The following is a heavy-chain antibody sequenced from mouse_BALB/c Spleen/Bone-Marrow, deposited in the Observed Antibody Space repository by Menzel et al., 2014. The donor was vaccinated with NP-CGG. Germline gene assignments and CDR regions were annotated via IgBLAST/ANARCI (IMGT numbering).Heavy chain of an antibody. V-gene: IGHV2-6-7*01. D-gene: IGHD2-4*01. CDR1: GFSLTGYG. J-gene: IGHJ4*01. Sequence: VQVVESGPGLVAPSQSLSIPCTVSGFSLTGYGVSWVRQSPGKGLEWLGMIWGDGSTDYNSALKSRLSISKDNSKSQVFLKMNSLQTDDTARYYCARDSFLITRALDYWGQGTSVTVSS. CDR2: IWGDGST. CDR3: ARDSFLITRALDY.